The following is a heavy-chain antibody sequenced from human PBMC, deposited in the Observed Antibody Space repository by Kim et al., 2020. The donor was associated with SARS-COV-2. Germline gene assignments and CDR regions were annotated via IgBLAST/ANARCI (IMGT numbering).Heavy chain of an antibody. CDR1: GFTVSSNY. D-gene: IGHD3-10*01. CDR3: ARVEGITMVRGVPLPRRYFDL. Sequence: GGSLRLSCAASGFTVSSNYMSWVRQAPGKGLEWVSVIYSGGSTYYADSVKGRFTISRDNSKNTLYLQMNSLRAEDTAVYYCARVEGITMVRGVPLPRRYFDLWGRGTLVTVSS. J-gene: IGHJ2*01. V-gene: IGHV3-53*01. CDR2: IYSGGST.